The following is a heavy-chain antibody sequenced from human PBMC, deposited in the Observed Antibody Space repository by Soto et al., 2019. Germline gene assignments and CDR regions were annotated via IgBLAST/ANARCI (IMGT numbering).Heavy chain of an antibody. Sequence: GGSLGLSCAASGFTFSSYGMHWVRQAPGKGLEWVAVISYDGSNKYYADSVKGRFTISRDNSKNTLYLQMNSLRAEDTAVYYCAKGNSYYYDKPRYWGQGTLVTVSS. CDR1: GFTFSSYG. CDR2: ISYDGSNK. J-gene: IGHJ4*02. V-gene: IGHV3-30*18. CDR3: AKGNSYYYDKPRY. D-gene: IGHD3-22*01.